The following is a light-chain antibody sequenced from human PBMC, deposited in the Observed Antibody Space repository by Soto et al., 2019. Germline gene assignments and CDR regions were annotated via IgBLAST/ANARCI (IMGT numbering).Light chain of an antibody. CDR2: GAS. Sequence: EIMMKHSPPTLSVSPGERATLSCRASQSVSSSLAWYQQKPGQAPRLLIYGASTRATGTPARFSGSGSGTEFTLTISSLQSEDFAVYYCQQYKSWPPITFGQGTRLEI. CDR1: QSVSSS. CDR3: QQYKSWPPIT. V-gene: IGKV3-15*01. J-gene: IGKJ5*01.